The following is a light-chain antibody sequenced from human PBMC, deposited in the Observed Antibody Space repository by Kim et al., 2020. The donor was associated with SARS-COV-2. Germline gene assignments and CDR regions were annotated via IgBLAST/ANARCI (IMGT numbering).Light chain of an antibody. CDR2: QDS. CDR1: NLGDMF. J-gene: IGLJ2*01. V-gene: IGLV3-1*01. CDR3: QVWDSSVV. Sequence: VSVSPGQTATITCSGDNLGDMFTCWYQQRPGPSPVLVIYQDSKRPSGIPERFSGSNSGNTATLTISGTQAMDEAEYYCQVWDSSVVFGGGTQLTVL.